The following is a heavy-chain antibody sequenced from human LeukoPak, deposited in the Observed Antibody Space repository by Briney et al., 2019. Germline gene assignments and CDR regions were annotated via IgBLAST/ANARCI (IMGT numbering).Heavy chain of an antibody. Sequence: GGSLRLSCAASGFTFSSYEMNWVRQAPGKGLEWVSYISSSSNAIYYANAVKGRFTISRDNAKNSVYLQMNSLKTEDTAVYFCTREARGGGWYDYWGQGSLVTVSS. V-gene: IGHV3-48*03. J-gene: IGHJ4*02. D-gene: IGHD6-19*01. CDR2: ISSSSNAI. CDR1: GFTFSSYE. CDR3: TREARGGGWYDY.